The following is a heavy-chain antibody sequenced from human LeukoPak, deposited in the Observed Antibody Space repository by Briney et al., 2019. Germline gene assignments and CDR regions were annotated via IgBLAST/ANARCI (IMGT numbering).Heavy chain of an antibody. Sequence: ETLSLTCTVSGGSISSSSYYWGWIRQPPGKGLEWVSSISSSSSYIYYADSVKGRFTISRDNAKNSLYLQMNSLRAEDTAVYYCARDRVPAARPYYFDYWGQGTLVTVSS. V-gene: IGHV3-21*01. D-gene: IGHD2-2*01. CDR1: GGSISSSS. J-gene: IGHJ4*02. CDR2: ISSSSSYI. CDR3: ARDRVPAARPYYFDY.